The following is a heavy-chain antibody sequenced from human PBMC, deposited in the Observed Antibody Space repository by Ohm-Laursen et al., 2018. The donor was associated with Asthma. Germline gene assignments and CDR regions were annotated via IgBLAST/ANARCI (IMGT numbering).Heavy chain of an antibody. V-gene: IGHV3-30*03. J-gene: IGHJ6*02. CDR1: GFSFRDYG. CDR2: ISYDGSNK. Sequence: SLRLSCAASGFSFRDYGMYWVRQAPGKGLEWVAVISYDGSNKYYADSVKGRFTISRDNSKNTLYLQMNSLRAEDTAVYYCARGTPRLASPSGMDVWGQGTTVTVSS. D-gene: IGHD3-3*02. CDR3: ARGTPRLASPSGMDV.